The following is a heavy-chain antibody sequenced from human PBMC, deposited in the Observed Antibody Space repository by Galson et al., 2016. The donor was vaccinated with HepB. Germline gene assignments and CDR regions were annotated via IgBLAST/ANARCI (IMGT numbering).Heavy chain of an antibody. V-gene: IGHV3-23*01. CDR2: ISGRGDET. CDR1: GLSFKNYA. D-gene: IGHD6-6*01. CDR3: AKGGSVSIAINN. J-gene: IGHJ4*02. Sequence: SLRLSCAVSGLSFKNYAMTWVRQAPGKGLEWVSGISGRGDETHYADSVKGRFTVSRDNSQNTLYLQMNSLRGEDTAVYYCAKGGSVSIAINNWGQGALVTVSS.